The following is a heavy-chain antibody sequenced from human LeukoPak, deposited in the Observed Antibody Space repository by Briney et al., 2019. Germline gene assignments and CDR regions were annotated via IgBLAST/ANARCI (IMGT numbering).Heavy chain of an antibody. V-gene: IGHV4-59*01. Sequence: SETLSLTCAVSGGSISTYYWNRIRQPPGKGLEWIGYIYYSGNANYNPSLKSRVTISVDTSKNQFSLNLTSVTAADTAVYYCARAGYYYDTMGETWGQGILVTVSS. D-gene: IGHD3-22*01. J-gene: IGHJ4*02. CDR1: GGSISTYY. CDR3: ARAGYYYDTMGET. CDR2: IYYSGNA.